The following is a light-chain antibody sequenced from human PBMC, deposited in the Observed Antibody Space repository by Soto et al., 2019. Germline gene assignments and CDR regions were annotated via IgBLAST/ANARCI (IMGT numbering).Light chain of an antibody. CDR2: EVS. CDR3: CSYTTRSTLV. Sequence: ALTQPASVSGSPGQSIAISCTGTSSDVGAYNHVSWYQQHPGKAPQLIIYEVSNRPSGLSNRFSASKSGNTASLTISGLQAEDGAHYYCCSYTTRSTLVFGTGTKVTVL. CDR1: SSDVGAYNH. V-gene: IGLV2-14*01. J-gene: IGLJ1*01.